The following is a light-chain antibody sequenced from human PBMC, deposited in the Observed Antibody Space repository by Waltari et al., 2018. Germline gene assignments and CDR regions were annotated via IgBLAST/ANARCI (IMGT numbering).Light chain of an antibody. CDR3: QKYFNAPHS. V-gene: IGKV3D-15*01. J-gene: IGKJ2*03. CDR2: DVS. CDR1: QSVSRD. Sequence: LTQSPATLSLSPGERATLSCSASQSVSRDLAWYQQKPGQAPRLLIYDVSTRASGIPDRFSGSGSGTDFTLTISSLEPEDFAVYFCQKYFNAPHSFGQGTKVEIK.